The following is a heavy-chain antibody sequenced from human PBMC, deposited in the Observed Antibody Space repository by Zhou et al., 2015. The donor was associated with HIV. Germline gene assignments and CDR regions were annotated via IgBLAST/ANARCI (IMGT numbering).Heavy chain of an antibody. D-gene: IGHD1-26*01. CDR2: IIPIFGTA. CDR3: ARDFDSGSYKFYDAFDI. V-gene: IGHV1-69*12. J-gene: IGHJ3*02. CDR1: GGTFSSYA. Sequence: QVQLVQSGAEVKKPGSSVKVSCKASGGTFSSYAISWVRQAPGQGLEWMGGIIPIFGTANYAQKFQGRVTITADESTSTAYMELSSLRSEDTAVYYCARDFDSGSYKFYDAFDIWGQGTMVTVSS.